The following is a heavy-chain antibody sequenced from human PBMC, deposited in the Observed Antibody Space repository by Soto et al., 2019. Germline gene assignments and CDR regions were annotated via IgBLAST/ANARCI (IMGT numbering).Heavy chain of an antibody. V-gene: IGHV1-18*01. Sequence: QVQLVQSGPEVKKPGASVKVSCEASGYTFTTSGISWVRQAPGQGLEWMGWISTYNGDTNSAQKFQGRVTMTADTYTGTANMELMSLKSDDTAVYYCARQGSWPYYYYGLDVWGQGTTVTVSS. J-gene: IGHJ6*02. CDR1: GYTFTTSG. CDR3: ARQGSWPYYYYGLDV. D-gene: IGHD1-26*01. CDR2: ISTYNGDT.